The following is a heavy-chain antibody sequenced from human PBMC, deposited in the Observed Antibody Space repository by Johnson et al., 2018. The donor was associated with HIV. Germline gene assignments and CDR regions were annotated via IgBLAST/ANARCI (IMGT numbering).Heavy chain of an antibody. CDR2: INQDGSEK. CDR1: GFTFSDYY. Sequence: VQLVESGGGLVKPGGSLRLSCAASGFTFSDYYMSWIRQPPGKGLEWVATINQDGSEKYYVDSVKGRFTVSRDNAKNSLFLQMNSLRAEDTTIYYCTGGWYNLSAFDIWGQGTMVTVSS. D-gene: IGHD6-19*01. J-gene: IGHJ3*02. CDR3: TGGWYNLSAFDI. V-gene: IGHV3-7*01.